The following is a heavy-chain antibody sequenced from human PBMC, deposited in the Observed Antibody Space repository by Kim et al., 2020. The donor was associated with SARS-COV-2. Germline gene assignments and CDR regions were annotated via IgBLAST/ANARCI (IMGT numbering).Heavy chain of an antibody. V-gene: IGHV1-46*01. CDR2: INPSGGST. Sequence: ASVKVSCKASGYTFTSYYMHWVRQAPGQGLEWMGIINPSGGSTSYAQKFQGRVTMTRDTSTSTVYMELSSLRSEDTAVYYCARDEYSSSSYYYYMDVWGKGTTVTVSS. J-gene: IGHJ6*03. CDR3: ARDEYSSSSYYYYMDV. D-gene: IGHD6-6*01. CDR1: GYTFTSYY.